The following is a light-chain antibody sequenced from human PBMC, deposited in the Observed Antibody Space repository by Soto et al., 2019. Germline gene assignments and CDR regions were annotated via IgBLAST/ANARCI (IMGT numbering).Light chain of an antibody. J-gene: IGKJ3*01. V-gene: IGKV3-11*01. CDR2: DAS. CDR3: QQRSNWPGT. Sequence: EIVLTQSPATLSLSPGERATLSCRASQGVSSYLAWYQQKPGQAPRLLIYDASNRATGIPARFSGSGSGTDFTLTISSLEPEDFAVYYCQQRSNWPGTFGPGTKVDIK. CDR1: QGVSSY.